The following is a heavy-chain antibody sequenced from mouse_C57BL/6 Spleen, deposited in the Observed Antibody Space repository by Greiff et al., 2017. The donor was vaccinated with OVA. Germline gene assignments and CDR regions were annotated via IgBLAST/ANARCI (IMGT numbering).Heavy chain of an antibody. V-gene: IGHV1-80*01. J-gene: IGHJ3*01. CDR1: GYAFSSYW. CDR3: AREGAYYSNFFAY. D-gene: IGHD2-5*01. CDR2: IYPGDGDT. Sequence: VKLQESGAELVKPGASVKISCKASGYAFSSYWMNWVKQRPGKGLEWIGQIYPGDGDTNYNGKFKGKATLTADKSSSTAYMQLSSLTSEDSAVYFCAREGAYYSNFFAYGGQGTLVTVSA.